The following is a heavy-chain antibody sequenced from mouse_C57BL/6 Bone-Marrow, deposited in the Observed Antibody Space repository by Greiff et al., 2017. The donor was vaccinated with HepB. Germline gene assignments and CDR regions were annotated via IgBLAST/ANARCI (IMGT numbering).Heavy chain of an antibody. D-gene: IGHD1-1*01. Sequence: QVQLQQSGAELVRPGASVTLSCKASGYTFTDYEMHWVKQTPVHGLEWIGAIDPETGGTAYNQKFKGKAILTADKSSSTAYMELRSLTSEDSAVYYCTKVETYGSYAMDYWGQGTSVTVSS. CDR2: IDPETGGT. CDR1: GYTFTDYE. CDR3: TKVETYGSYAMDY. V-gene: IGHV1-15*01. J-gene: IGHJ4*01.